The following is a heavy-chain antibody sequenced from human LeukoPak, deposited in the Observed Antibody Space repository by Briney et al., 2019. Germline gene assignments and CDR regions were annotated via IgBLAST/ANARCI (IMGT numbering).Heavy chain of an antibody. CDR2: ISGSGGST. CDR3: AKEHGGSSWYEDAFDI. J-gene: IGHJ3*02. V-gene: IGHV3-23*01. Sequence: GGSLRLSCAASGFTFSSYGMSWVRQAPGKGREWVSDISGSGGSTYYADSVKGRFTIPRDNSKNTLYVQMNSLRAEDTAVYYCAKEHGGSSWYEDAFDIWGQGTMVTVSS. CDR1: GFTFSSYG. D-gene: IGHD6-13*01.